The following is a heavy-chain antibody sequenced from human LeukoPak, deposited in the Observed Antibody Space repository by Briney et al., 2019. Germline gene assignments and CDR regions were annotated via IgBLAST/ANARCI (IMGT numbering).Heavy chain of an antibody. CDR2: IYSGGST. V-gene: IGHV3-66*01. J-gene: IGHJ6*02. CDR3: ARDNGRYCSSTSCFSYYYYGMDV. CDR1: GFTIISNY. Sequence: GGSLLLSCAASGFTIISNYMSWVRRAPGKGLEGVSVIYSGGSTYYADSVKGRFTISRDNSKNTLYLQMNSLRAEDTAVYYCARDNGRYCSSTSCFSYYYYGMDVWGQGTTVTVSS. D-gene: IGHD2-2*01.